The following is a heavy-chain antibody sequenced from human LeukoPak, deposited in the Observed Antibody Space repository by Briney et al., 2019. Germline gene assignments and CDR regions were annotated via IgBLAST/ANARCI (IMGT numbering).Heavy chain of an antibody. CDR3: AKDLGTLISGTYYYYFDY. CDR2: VRSDGSVE. V-gene: IGHV3-30*02. Sequence: PGRSLRLSCAASGFTFSSYGMHWVRQAPGKGLEWVAFVRSDGSVEYYADSVKGRFTISRDNSKNTLYLQMNSLRAEDSAVYYCAKDLGTLISGTYYYYFDYWGQGTLVTVSS. J-gene: IGHJ4*02. CDR1: GFTFSSYG. D-gene: IGHD3-10*01.